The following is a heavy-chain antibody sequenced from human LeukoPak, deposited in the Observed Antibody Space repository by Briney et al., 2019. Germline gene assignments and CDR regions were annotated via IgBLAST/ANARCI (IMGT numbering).Heavy chain of an antibody. Sequence: PGGSLRLSCAASGFTFSTYSMHWVRQAPGKGLEWVAYIRYDGSNKYYADSVKGRFTISRDNSKNTLYLQMNSLRAEDTAVYYCAKEENKHYYDSSGLDAFDIWGQGTMVTVSS. D-gene: IGHD3-22*01. V-gene: IGHV3-30*02. J-gene: IGHJ3*02. CDR3: AKEENKHYYDSSGLDAFDI. CDR1: GFTFSTYS. CDR2: IRYDGSNK.